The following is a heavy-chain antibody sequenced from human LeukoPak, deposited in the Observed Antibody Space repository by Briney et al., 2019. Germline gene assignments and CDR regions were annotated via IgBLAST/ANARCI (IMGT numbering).Heavy chain of an antibody. CDR2: IYSGGST. J-gene: IGHJ6*02. CDR1: GFTVSSNY. V-gene: IGHV3-53*01. CDR3: ARDPDYYGMDV. D-gene: IGHD3-10*01. Sequence: GGSLRLSCAASGFTVSSNYMSWVRQAPGKGLEWVSVIYSGGSTYYADSVKGRFTISRDNSTNTLYLRMNSLRAEDTAVYFCARDPDYYGMDVWGQGTTVTVSS.